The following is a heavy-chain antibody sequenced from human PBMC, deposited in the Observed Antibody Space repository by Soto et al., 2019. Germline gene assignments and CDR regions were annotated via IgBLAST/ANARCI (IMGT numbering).Heavy chain of an antibody. Sequence: PSETLSLTCTVSGGSISSGDYYWSWIRQPPGKGLEWIGYIYYSGSTYYNPSLKSRVTISVDTSKNQFSLKLSSVTAADTAVYYCAREPYYYGSGTSFDPWGQGTLVTVSS. V-gene: IGHV4-30-4*01. CDR2: IYYSGST. D-gene: IGHD3-10*01. CDR1: GGSISSGDYY. CDR3: AREPYYYGSGTSFDP. J-gene: IGHJ5*02.